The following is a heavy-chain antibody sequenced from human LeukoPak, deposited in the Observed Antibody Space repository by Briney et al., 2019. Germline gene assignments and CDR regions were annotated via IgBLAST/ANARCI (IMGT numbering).Heavy chain of an antibody. CDR1: GFTVSSNY. CDR2: IYSGGST. CDR3: AKDLGGSGYDSGY. J-gene: IGHJ4*02. V-gene: IGHV3-53*01. Sequence: QSGGSLRLSCAASGFTVSSNYMSWVRQAPGKGLEWVSVIYSGGSTYYADSVKGRFTISRDNSKNTLYLQMNSLRAEDTAVYYCAKDLGGSGYDSGYWGQGTLVTVSS. D-gene: IGHD5-12*01.